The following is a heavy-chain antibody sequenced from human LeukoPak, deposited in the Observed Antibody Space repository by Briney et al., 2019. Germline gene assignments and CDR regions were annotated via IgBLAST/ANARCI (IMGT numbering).Heavy chain of an antibody. V-gene: IGHV5-51*01. CDR3: ARHYSTGTTKYYYYMDV. D-gene: IGHD1-1*01. CDR2: IYPGDSDT. Sequence: GESLKISCKGSGYSFTSYWIGWVRQMPGKGLEWMGIIYPGDSDTRYSPSFQGQVTISADKSISTAYLQWSSLKASDTAMYYCARHYSTGTTKYYYYMDVWGKGTTVTISS. CDR1: GYSFTSYW. J-gene: IGHJ6*03.